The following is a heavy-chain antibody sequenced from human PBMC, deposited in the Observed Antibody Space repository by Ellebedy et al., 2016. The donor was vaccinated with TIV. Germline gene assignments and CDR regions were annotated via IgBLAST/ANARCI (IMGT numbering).Heavy chain of an antibody. CDR3: AGDLDV. D-gene: IGHD3-3*01. CDR1: GLTFSSYN. Sequence: PGGSLRLSCAASGLTFSSYNMNWVRQAPGKGLEWVSKMSSSSSRVYYADSVKGRFTISRDNAESILYLQMNSLRVEDTAMYYCAGDLDVWGQGILVTVSS. V-gene: IGHV3-48*04. J-gene: IGHJ4*02. CDR2: MSSSSSRV.